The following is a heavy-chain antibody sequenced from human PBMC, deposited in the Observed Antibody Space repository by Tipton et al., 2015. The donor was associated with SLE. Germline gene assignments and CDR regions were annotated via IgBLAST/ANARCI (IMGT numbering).Heavy chain of an antibody. CDR3: ARDRGHLGYCSGGSCYYVPFDI. D-gene: IGHD2-15*01. J-gene: IGHJ3*02. V-gene: IGHV4-39*07. CDR2: IYYSGST. Sequence: TLSLTCTVSGGSISSSSYYWGWIRQPPGKGLEWIGSIYYSGSTFYNPSLKSRVTISVDTSKNQFSLKLSSVTAADTAVYYCARDRGHLGYCSGGSCYYVPFDIWGQGTMVTVSS. CDR1: GGSISSSSYY.